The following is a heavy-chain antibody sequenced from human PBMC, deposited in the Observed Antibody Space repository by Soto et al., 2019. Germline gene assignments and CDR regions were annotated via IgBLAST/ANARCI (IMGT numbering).Heavy chain of an antibody. CDR3: VRAMTTVTTGYYYYGMDV. Sequence: GGSLRLSCAASGFTFSDHYMDWVRQAPGEGLEWVGRTRNKANSYTTEYAASVKGRFTISRDDSKNSLYLQMNSLKTEDTAVYYCVRAMTTVTTGYYYYGMDVWGQGTTVTVSS. CDR2: TRNKANSYTT. CDR1: GFTFSDHY. V-gene: IGHV3-72*01. J-gene: IGHJ6*02. D-gene: IGHD4-4*01.